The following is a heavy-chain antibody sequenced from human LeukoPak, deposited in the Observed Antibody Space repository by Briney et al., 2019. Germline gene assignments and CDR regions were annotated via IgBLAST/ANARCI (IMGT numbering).Heavy chain of an antibody. D-gene: IGHD4-23*01. CDR3: ARDLGGFGYGGNDAFDI. CDR1: GYTFTGYY. Sequence: GASAKVSCKASGYTFTGYYMHWVRQAPGQGLEWMGWINPNSGGTNYAQKFQGRVTMTRDTSISTAYMELSRLRSDDTAVYYCARDLGGFGYGGNDAFDIWGQGTMVTVSS. J-gene: IGHJ3*02. CDR2: INPNSGGT. V-gene: IGHV1-2*02.